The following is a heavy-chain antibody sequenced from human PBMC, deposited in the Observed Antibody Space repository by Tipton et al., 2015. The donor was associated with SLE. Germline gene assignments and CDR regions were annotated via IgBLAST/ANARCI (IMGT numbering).Heavy chain of an antibody. Sequence: TLSLTCTVSGGSISSSGYYWSWIRQPPGKGLEWIGEINHSGSTNYNPSLKSRVTISVDTSKNQFSLKLSSVTAADTAVYYCATHRRWSSPLGSWGQGTLVTVSS. D-gene: IGHD2-15*01. V-gene: IGHV4-39*07. CDR1: GGSISSSGYY. CDR2: INHSGST. J-gene: IGHJ5*01. CDR3: ATHRRWSSPLGS.